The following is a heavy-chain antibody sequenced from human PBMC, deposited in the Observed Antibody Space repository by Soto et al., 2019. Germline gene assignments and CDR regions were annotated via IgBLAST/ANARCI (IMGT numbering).Heavy chain of an antibody. Sequence: GGSLRLSCAASGFTFDDYGMSWVRQAPGKGLEWVSGINWNGGSTGYADSVKGRFTISRDNAKNSLYLQMNSLRAEDTALYYCARDPSWNDGHYYYGMDVWGQGTTVTVSS. CDR2: INWNGGST. CDR3: ARDPSWNDGHYYYGMDV. J-gene: IGHJ6*02. V-gene: IGHV3-20*04. CDR1: GFTFDDYG. D-gene: IGHD1-1*01.